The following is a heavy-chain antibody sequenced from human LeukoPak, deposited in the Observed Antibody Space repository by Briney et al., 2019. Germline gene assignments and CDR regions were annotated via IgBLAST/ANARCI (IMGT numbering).Heavy chain of an antibody. CDR1: GGTFSSYA. J-gene: IGHJ5*02. CDR2: LNPNSGDT. Sequence: ASVKVSCKASGGTFSSYAISWVRQAPGQGLEWMGCLNPNSGDTNYAQKFQGRVTMTRDTSVSTAYLELNRLRSDDTAVYYCARVGQRWFDPWGQGTLVTVSS. CDR3: ARVGQRWFDP. V-gene: IGHV1-2*02. D-gene: IGHD1-1*01.